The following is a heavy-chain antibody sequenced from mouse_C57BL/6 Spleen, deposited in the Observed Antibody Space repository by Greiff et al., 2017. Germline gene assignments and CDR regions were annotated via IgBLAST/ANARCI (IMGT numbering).Heavy chain of an antibody. CDR2: ISSGSSTI. CDR1: GFTFSDYG. CDR3: ASDYYGSSYFDY. D-gene: IGHD1-1*01. V-gene: IGHV5-17*01. Sequence: DVKLVESGGGLVKPGGSLKLSCAASGFTFSDYGMHWVRQAPEKGLEWVAYISSGSSTIYYADTVKGRFTISRDNAKNNLFLQMTSLRSEDTAMYYCASDYYGSSYFDYWGQGTTLTVSS. J-gene: IGHJ2*01.